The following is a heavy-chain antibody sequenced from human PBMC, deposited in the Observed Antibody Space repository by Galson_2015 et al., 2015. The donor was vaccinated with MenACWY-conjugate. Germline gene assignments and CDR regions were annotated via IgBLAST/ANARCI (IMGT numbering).Heavy chain of an antibody. D-gene: IGHD3-16*02. J-gene: IGHJ4*02. Sequence: SLRLSCAASGFTFSSYSMNWVRQAPGKGLEWVSYISSSSSTIYYADSVKGRFTISRDNAKNSLHLQMNSLRAEDTAVYYCARGLSYEEFDYWGQGTLVTVSS. CDR2: ISSSSSTI. V-gene: IGHV3-48*01. CDR3: ARGLSYEEFDY. CDR1: GFTFSSYS.